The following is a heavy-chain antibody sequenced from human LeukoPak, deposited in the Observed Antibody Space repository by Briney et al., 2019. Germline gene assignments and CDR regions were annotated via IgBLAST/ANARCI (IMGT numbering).Heavy chain of an antibody. J-gene: IGHJ4*02. V-gene: IGHV4-34*01. D-gene: IGHD3-22*01. CDR3: ARGRGSGYYMFGY. CDR2: INHSGST. Sequence: SETLSLTCAVYGGSFSGYYWSWIRQPPGKGLEWIGEINHSGSTNYNPSLKSRVTISVDTSKNQFSLKLSSVTAADTAVYYCARGRGSGYYMFGYWGQGTLVTVSS. CDR1: GGSFSGYY.